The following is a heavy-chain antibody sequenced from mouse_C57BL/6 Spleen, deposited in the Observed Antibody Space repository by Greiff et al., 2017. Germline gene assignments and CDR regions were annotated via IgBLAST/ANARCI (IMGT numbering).Heavy chain of an antibody. J-gene: IGHJ4*01. CDR2: IYPRSGNT. CDR3: ARDASKADSSGYGYAMDY. D-gene: IGHD3-2*02. Sequence: QVQLQQSGAELARPGASVKLSCKASGYTFTSYGISWVKQRTGQGLEWIGEIYPRSGNTYYNEKFKGKATLTADKSSSTAYMELRSLTSEDSAVYFCARDASKADSSGYGYAMDYWGQGTSVTVSS. V-gene: IGHV1-81*01. CDR1: GYTFTSYG.